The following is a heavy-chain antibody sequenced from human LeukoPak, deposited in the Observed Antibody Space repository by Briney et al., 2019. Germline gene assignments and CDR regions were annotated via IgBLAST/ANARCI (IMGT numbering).Heavy chain of an antibody. CDR2: INPNSGGT. CDR1: GYTFTGYY. D-gene: IGHD1-1*01. V-gene: IGHV1-2*02. CDR3: ARVLGGKPGTPLDWFAP. J-gene: IGHJ5*02. Sequence: GASVKVSCKASGYTFTGYYMHWVRQAPGQGLEWMGWINPNSGGTNYAQKFQGRVTMTRDTSISTAYMELSGLRSDDTAVYYCARVLGGKPGTPLDWFAPGGRGTLVTVSS.